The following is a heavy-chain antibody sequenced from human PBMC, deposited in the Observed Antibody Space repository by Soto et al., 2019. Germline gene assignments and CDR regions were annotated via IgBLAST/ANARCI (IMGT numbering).Heavy chain of an antibody. CDR1: VGSGSSGSYY. D-gene: IGHD2-8*01. CDR3: ARDHRAVSQLPPYYYYYYGMDV. J-gene: IGHJ6*02. CDR2: IYYSGST. Sequence: SETLSLAGTVSVGSGSSGSYYWSWVRQPPGKGLEWIGYIYYSGSTNYNPSLKSRVTISVDTSKNQFSLKLSSVTAADTAVYYCARDHRAVSQLPPYYYYYYGMDVWGQGTTVTV. V-gene: IGHV4-61*01.